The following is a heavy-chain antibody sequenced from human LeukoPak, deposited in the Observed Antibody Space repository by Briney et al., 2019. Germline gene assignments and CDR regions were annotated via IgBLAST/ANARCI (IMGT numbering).Heavy chain of an antibody. J-gene: IGHJ6*02. CDR3: RRCPSLGGGCIDV. D-gene: IGHD2-15*01. V-gene: IGHV3-74*01. Sequence: PGGSLRLSCAASGFLFCRYWMHWVRHAPGKGLVWVSRINSDGSSTSYADSVKGRFTISRDNAKNTLYLQMNSLRAEDTAVYYCRRCPSLGGGCIDVWGQGTTVTVSS. CDR2: INSDGSST. CDR1: GFLFCRYW.